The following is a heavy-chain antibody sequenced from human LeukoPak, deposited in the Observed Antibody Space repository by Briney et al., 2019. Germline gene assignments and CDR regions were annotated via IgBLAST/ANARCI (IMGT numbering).Heavy chain of an antibody. Sequence: SDTLSLTCAVSGYSITSSSWWGWIRQPPGKGLEWIGYIYYSGSTNYNPSLKSRVTISVDTSKNQFSLKLSSVTAADTAVYYCARGPYDFWSGYYTLPFDPWGQGTLVTVSS. CDR3: ARGPYDFWSGYYTLPFDP. V-gene: IGHV4-28*03. D-gene: IGHD3-3*01. CDR1: GYSITSSSW. CDR2: IYYSGST. J-gene: IGHJ5*02.